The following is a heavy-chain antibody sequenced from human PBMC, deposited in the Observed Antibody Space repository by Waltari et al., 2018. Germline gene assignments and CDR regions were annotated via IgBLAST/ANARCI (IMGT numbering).Heavy chain of an antibody. D-gene: IGHD3-9*01. Sequence: EVQLVESGGGLVNPGGSLRLTCAASGLRFSVYTLAWVRQAPGKGLGWVGYISSRIHYIDYGDSVKGRFTISRDNSKSSLYLQMDSLGAGDTAVYYCVRDLRESRYMNFFDIWGQGTLVTVSS. V-gene: IGHV3-21*02. CDR3: VRDLRESRYMNFFDI. J-gene: IGHJ4*02. CDR2: ISSRIHYI. CDR1: GLRFSVYT.